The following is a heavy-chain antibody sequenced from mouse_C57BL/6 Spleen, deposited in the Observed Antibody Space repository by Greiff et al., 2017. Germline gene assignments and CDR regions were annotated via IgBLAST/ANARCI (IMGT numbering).Heavy chain of an antibody. CDR1: GFNIKNTY. V-gene: IGHV14-3*01. J-gene: IGHJ1*03. D-gene: IGHD1-1*01. CDR2: IDPANGNT. Sequence: VQLQQSVAELVRPGASVKLSCTASGFNIKNTYIHWVKQRPEQGLEWIGRIDPANGNTKYAPKFQGKATMTADTSSNTAYLQLSSLTSEDTAIYYCAPITTVVSYWYFDVWGTGTTVTVSS. CDR3: APITTVVSYWYFDV.